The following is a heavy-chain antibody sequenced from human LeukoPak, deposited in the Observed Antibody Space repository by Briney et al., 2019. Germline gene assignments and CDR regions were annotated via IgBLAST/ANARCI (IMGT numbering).Heavy chain of an antibody. CDR3: AGINWNSGTDAFDI. J-gene: IGHJ3*02. V-gene: IGHV4-4*07. D-gene: IGHD1-7*01. CDR1: GGSISSYY. Sequence: PSETLSLTCNVSGGSISSYYWSWIRQPAGKGLEWIGRIYTSGSTNYNPSLKSRVTMSVDTSKNQFSLKLSSVTAADTAVYYCAGINWNSGTDAFDIWGQGTMVTVSS. CDR2: IYTSGST.